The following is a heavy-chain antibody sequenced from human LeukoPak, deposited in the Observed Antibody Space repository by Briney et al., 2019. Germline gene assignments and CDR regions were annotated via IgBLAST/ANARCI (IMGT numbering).Heavy chain of an antibody. CDR2: IIPSGGTT. D-gene: IGHD5-18*01. CDR1: GYTFTSYY. Sequence: ASVKVSCKASGYTFTSYYIHWVRQAPGQGLEWMGLIIPSGGTTIYAEKFRGRVTMTRDTSTSTVYMELSSLRSEDTAVYYCARLEGQTAMVTDWGQGTLVTVSS. V-gene: IGHV1-46*01. CDR3: ARLEGQTAMVTD. J-gene: IGHJ4*02.